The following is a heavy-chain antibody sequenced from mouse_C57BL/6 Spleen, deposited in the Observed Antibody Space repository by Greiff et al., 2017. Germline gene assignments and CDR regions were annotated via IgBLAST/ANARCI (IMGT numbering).Heavy chain of an antibody. D-gene: IGHD2-4*01. CDR2: IWTGGGT. CDR3: ARNQIYYDYLYAMDY. CDR1: GFSLTSYA. V-gene: IGHV2-9-1*01. J-gene: IGHJ4*01. Sequence: VKVVESGPGLVAPSQSLSITCTVSGFSLTSYAISWVRQPPGKGLEWLGVIWTGGGTNYNSALKSRLSISKDNSKSQVFLKMNSLQTDDTARYYCARNQIYYDYLYAMDYWGQGTSVTVSS.